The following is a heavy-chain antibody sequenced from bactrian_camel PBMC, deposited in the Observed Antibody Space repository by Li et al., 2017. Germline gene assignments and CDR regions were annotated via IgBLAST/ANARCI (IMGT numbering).Heavy chain of an antibody. D-gene: IGHD2*01. Sequence: DVQLVESGGGSVQPGGSVRLSCAASGFTFVNADMNWVRRTPGKGLEWVCSIYTGGDSTWYADSVEGRFTISRDNAKNTLYLQMNSLKPEDSAMYYCATSDTLGCTRGSMGRSDYNYWGQGTQVTVS. J-gene: IGHJ4*01. CDR2: IYTGGDST. CDR3: ATSDTLGCTRGSMGRSDYNY. V-gene: IGHV3S19*01. CDR1: GFTFVNAD.